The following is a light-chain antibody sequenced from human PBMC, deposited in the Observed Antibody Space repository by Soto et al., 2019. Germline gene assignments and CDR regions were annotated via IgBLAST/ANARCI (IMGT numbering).Light chain of an antibody. CDR2: DVS. CDR1: SSDVGGYNY. J-gene: IGLJ1*01. CDR3: SSDTSSSTTYV. V-gene: IGLV2-14*01. Sequence: QSVLTQPASVSGSPGQSITISCTGTSSDVGGYNYVSWYQQHPGKAPKLMIYDVSNRPSGVSNRFSGSKSGNTASLTISGLQAEDEADYYCSSDTSSSTTYVVG.